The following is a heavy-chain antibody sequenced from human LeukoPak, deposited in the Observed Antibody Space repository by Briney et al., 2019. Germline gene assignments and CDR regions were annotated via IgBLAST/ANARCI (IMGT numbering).Heavy chain of an antibody. V-gene: IGHV4-59*08. D-gene: IGHD3-22*01. J-gene: IGHJ4*02. CDR2: ISFTGNT. Sequence: PSETLSLTCTVYGGSISGYYWSWIRQSPGKRMEWIAYISFTGNTNYNPSLKSRVTISLDTSKTHFSLTLSSLTAADTAVYYCARSPPGWYYDNSGQYYFDTWGQGALVTVSS. CDR3: ARSPPGWYYDNSGQYYFDT. CDR1: GGSISGYY.